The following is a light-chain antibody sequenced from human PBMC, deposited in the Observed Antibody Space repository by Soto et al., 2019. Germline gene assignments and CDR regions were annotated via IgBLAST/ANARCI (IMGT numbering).Light chain of an antibody. CDR2: GVN. CDR3: SSYSISTAYL. J-gene: IGLJ1*01. V-gene: IGLV2-14*01. CDR1: SSDVGGYDY. Sequence: QSVLTQPASVSGSPGQSITISCTGTSSDVGGYDYVSWYQLHPGKAPKLMVFGVNNRPSGVSYRFSGSKSGNTASLTISGLQAEDEADYFCSSYSISTAYLFGTGTKLTVL.